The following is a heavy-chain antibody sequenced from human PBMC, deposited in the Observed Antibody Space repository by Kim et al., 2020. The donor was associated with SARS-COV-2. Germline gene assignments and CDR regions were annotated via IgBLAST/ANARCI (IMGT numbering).Heavy chain of an antibody. CDR1: GLTVNNYG. Sequence: GGSLRLSCVASGLTVNNYGMHWVRQAPGKGLEWLAIMSYDGRNKYYADSVRGRFTISRDNSKNTVYLQMSSLGAEDTAVYYCAKDRRDGYISGFFDYFDYWGQGTLVTVSS. CDR3: AKDRRDGYISGFFDYFDY. D-gene: IGHD5-12*01. V-gene: IGHV3-30*18. CDR2: MSYDGRNK. J-gene: IGHJ4*02.